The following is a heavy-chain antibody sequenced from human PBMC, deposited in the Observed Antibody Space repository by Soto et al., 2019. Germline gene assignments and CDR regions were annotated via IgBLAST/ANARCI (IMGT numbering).Heavy chain of an antibody. D-gene: IGHD6-13*01. CDR3: ASTYSTSWYWFDP. J-gene: IGHJ5*02. CDR2: IFSNDEK. V-gene: IGHV2-26*04. CDR1: GFSLSNAGLG. Sequence: QVTVKESGPVLVKPTETLTLTCTVCGFSLSNAGLGVSWIRQPPGKALEWLAHIFSNDEKSYSTSLKSRLTISXDXAKSQVVLTMTNMDPVDTATYYCASTYSTSWYWFDPWGQGTLVTVSS.